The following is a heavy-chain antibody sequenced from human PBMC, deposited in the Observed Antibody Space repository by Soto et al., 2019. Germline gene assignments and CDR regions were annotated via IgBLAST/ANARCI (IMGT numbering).Heavy chain of an antibody. CDR1: GFVFDNYV. V-gene: IGHV3-23*01. D-gene: IGHD2-2*01. CDR3: AKGKNIVVGPGVSDY. CDR2: MSGSHDDHNI. Sequence: EVQLLESGGGLVPRGGSLRLSCVASGFVFDNYVINWVRQAPGKGLEWVAGMSGSHDDHNIYYIDTVRGRFTISRDNPKSTVYLDLSHLGADDSAVYYCAKGKNIVVGPGVSDYWGQGTVVTVSS. J-gene: IGHJ4*02.